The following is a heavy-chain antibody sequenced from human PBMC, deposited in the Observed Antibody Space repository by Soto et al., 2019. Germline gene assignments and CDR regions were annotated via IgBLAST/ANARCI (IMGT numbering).Heavy chain of an antibody. CDR3: ARGEDAFFYYGLDV. J-gene: IGHJ6*02. CDR2: IYDTGISGYTPST. V-gene: IGHV4-59*01. CDR1: GGSITSSY. Sequence: SETLSLTCTVSGGSITSSYWSWIRRPPGQGLEWNAYIYDTGISGYTPSTSYNPSLKSRVTMSVDTSKSQFSLKLTSVTAADTAVYYCARGEDAFFYYGLDVWGQGITVTVSS.